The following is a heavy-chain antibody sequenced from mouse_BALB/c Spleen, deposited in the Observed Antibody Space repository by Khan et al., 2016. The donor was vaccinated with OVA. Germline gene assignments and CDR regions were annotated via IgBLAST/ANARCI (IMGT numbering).Heavy chain of an antibody. CDR3: ARSLYYSYGYALDC. D-gene: IGHD2-14*01. CDR2: LTSTGST. V-gene: IGHV3-2*02. J-gene: IGHJ4*01. CDR1: GYSITSDYA. Sequence: EVQLVESGPGLVKPSQSLSLTCTVTGYSITSDYAWNWIRQFPGNQLECMGFLTSTGSTSYNPSLKSRISITRDTSTNQFFLQFKSVTTEDEATYYCARSLYYSYGYALDCWGRGTSVTVSS.